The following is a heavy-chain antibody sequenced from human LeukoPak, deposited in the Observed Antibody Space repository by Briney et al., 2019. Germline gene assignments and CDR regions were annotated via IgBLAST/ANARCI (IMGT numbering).Heavy chain of an antibody. J-gene: IGHJ4*02. V-gene: IGHV1-46*01. CDR3: ARDSVLLWFGGLSSYFDY. D-gene: IGHD3-10*01. CDR2: INPSGGST. Sequence: ASVKVSCKASGYTFTSYYMHWVRQAPGQGLEWMGIINPSGGSTSYAQKFQGRVTMTRDTSTSTVYMELSSLRSEDTAVYYCARDSVLLWFGGLSSYFDYWGQGTLVTVSS. CDR1: GYTFTSYY.